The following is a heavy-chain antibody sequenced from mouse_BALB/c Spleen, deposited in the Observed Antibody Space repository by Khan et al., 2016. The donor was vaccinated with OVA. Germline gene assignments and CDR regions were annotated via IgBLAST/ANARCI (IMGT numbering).Heavy chain of an antibody. V-gene: IGHV3-2*02. CDR1: GYSITSDYA. J-gene: IGHJ1*01. D-gene: IGHD1-1*01. CDR2: ISYSGST. CDR3: ATYADNWYFAV. Sequence: EVQLQESGPGLVKPSQSLSLTCTVTGYSITSDYAWYWFRQFPGNKLEWMGYISYSGSTSYNPTLNSRISITRNTSENQFLSQVNSVTTEDTATYYCATYADNWYFAVRGAGTTFTVSS.